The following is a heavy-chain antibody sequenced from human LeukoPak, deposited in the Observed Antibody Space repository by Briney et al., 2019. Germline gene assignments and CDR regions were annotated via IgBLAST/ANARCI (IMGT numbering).Heavy chain of an antibody. CDR2: INTDGSST. CDR1: GFTFSSYW. Sequence: GGSLRLSCGASGFTFSSYWMHWVRQAPGKGLVWVSLINTDGSSTTYADSVKGRFTISRDNAKNTLSLQMNSLRAEDTAVYYCASDQSSVACNGGRCYTGPLDYWGQGTLVTVAS. J-gene: IGHJ4*02. CDR3: ASDQSSVACNGGRCYTGPLDY. V-gene: IGHV3-74*01. D-gene: IGHD2-15*01.